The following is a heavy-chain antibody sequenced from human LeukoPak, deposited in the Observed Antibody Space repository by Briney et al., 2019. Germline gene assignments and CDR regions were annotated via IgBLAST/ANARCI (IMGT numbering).Heavy chain of an antibody. CDR3: ARDWVYKIDY. CDR1: GFTFSSYV. J-gene: IGHJ4*02. CDR2: ISHDGII. D-gene: IGHD5-24*01. V-gene: IGHV3-74*01. Sequence: GGSLRLSCETAGFTFSSYVMHWVRRTPGKGLVWVSRISHDGIISYADSVKARFTISRDNAKNTLILQMNSLRVEDTAVYYCARDWVYKIDYWGRGTLVTVSS.